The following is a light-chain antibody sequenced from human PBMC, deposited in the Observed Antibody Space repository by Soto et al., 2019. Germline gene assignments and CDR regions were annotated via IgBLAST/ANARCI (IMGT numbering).Light chain of an antibody. Sequence: QSALTQSASVSGSPGQSITISCTGTSSDVGGYTYVSWYQQHPGKAPKLIIYDVSNRPSGVSTRFSGSKSGNTASLTISGLQVEDEADYSCSSYTSTNSWVFGGGTKLTVL. J-gene: IGLJ3*02. V-gene: IGLV2-14*01. CDR3: SSYTSTNSWV. CDR2: DVS. CDR1: SSDVGGYTY.